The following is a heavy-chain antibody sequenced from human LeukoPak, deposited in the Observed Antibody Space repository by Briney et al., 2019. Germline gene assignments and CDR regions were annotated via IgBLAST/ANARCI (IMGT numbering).Heavy chain of an antibody. J-gene: IGHJ5*01. V-gene: IGHV3-23*01. D-gene: IGHD6-13*01. Sequence: PGGSLRLSCAASGFTFSSYAMSWVRQAPGQGLEWVSSLNDNGGYTYYADSVKGRFTISRDNAKNSLYLQMSTLRDEDTAVYYCARGAGSSWFYSWGQGTLVTVSS. CDR3: ARGAGSSWFYS. CDR1: GFTFSSYA. CDR2: LNDNGGYT.